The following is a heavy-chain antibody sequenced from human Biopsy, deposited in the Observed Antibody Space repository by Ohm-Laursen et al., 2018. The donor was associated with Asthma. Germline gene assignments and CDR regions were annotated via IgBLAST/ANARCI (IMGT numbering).Heavy chain of an antibody. CDR2: ISYDGSNK. CDR1: GFTFSSYG. V-gene: IGHV3-30*03. D-gene: IGHD3-3*01. J-gene: IGHJ4*02. Sequence: SLRLSCPASGFTFSSYGMHWVRQAPGKGPEWVAVISYDGSNKYYADSVKGRFTISRDNSKNTLYLQMNSLRAEDAAVYYCASQSSGPDFWSGYYYFDYWGQGTLVTVSS. CDR3: ASQSSGPDFWSGYYYFDY.